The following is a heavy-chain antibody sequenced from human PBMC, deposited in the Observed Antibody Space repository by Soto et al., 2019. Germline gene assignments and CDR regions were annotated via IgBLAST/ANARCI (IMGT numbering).Heavy chain of an antibody. D-gene: IGHD6-13*01. Sequence: GESLKISCKGSGYSFTSYWIGWVRQMPGKGLEWMGIIYPGDSDTRYSPSFQGQVTISADKSISTAYLQWSSLKASDTAMYYCASLEEPAGYSSSLYVEGAFDIWGQGTMVTVSS. V-gene: IGHV5-51*01. CDR1: GYSFTSYW. CDR3: ASLEEPAGYSSSLYVEGAFDI. CDR2: IYPGDSDT. J-gene: IGHJ3*02.